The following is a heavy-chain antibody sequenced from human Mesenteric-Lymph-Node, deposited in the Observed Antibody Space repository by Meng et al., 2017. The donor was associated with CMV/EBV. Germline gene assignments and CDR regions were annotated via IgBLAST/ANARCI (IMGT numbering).Heavy chain of an antibody. CDR3: ARGKVTYYYENTGYYPDYYFDY. V-gene: IGHV4-59*01. D-gene: IGHD3-22*01. CDR1: GASITSYY. J-gene: IGHJ4*02. CDR2: IYFIGTS. Sequence: SETLSLTCTVSGASITSYYWNWIRQPPGKGLEWIGYIYFIGTSSYNPSLKSRVTMSVDSSKNQFSLTLSSVTAADTAVYYCARGKVTYYYENTGYYPDYYFDYWGQGTLVTVSS.